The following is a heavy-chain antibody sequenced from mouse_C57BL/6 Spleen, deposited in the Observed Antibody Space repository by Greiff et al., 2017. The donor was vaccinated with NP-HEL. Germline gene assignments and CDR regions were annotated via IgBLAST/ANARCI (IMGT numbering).Heavy chain of an antibody. CDR1: GYTFTDYY. CDR3: AREGNYLAWFAY. Sequence: VQLVESGAELVRPGASVKLSCKASGYTFTDYYINWVKQRPGQGLEWIARIYPGSGNTYYNEKFKGKATLTAEKSSSTAYMQLSSLTSEDSAVYFCAREGNYLAWFAYWGQGTLVTVSA. V-gene: IGHV1-76*01. D-gene: IGHD2-1*01. CDR2: IYPGSGNT. J-gene: IGHJ3*01.